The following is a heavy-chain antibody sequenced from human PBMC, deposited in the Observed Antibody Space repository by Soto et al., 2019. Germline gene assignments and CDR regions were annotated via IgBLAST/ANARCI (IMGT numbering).Heavy chain of an antibody. Sequence: PSETLSLTCTASGGSINSYYWGWIRQTPGKGLEWIGYIYYSGSTNYNPSLKSRVTISVDTSKNQFSLKLSSVTAADTAVYYCARAHIAAAGNRLHYYYMDVWGKGTTVTVSS. CDR1: GGSINSYY. D-gene: IGHD6-13*01. J-gene: IGHJ6*03. V-gene: IGHV4-59*01. CDR2: IYYSGST. CDR3: ARAHIAAAGNRLHYYYMDV.